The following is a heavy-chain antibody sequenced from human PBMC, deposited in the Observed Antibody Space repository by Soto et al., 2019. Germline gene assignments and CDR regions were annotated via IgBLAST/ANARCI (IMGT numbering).Heavy chain of an antibody. V-gene: IGHV4-31*03. CDR2: IYYSGRI. Sequence: SETLSLTCTVSGGSISSGGYYWSWIRQHPGKGLEWIGHIYYSGRIYYNPSLESRVTISVDTSKSQFSLKLSSVTAADTAVYYCARGNSIVPDYWGQGTPVTVSS. J-gene: IGHJ4*02. CDR1: GGSISSGGYY. D-gene: IGHD1-7*01. CDR3: ARGNSIVPDY.